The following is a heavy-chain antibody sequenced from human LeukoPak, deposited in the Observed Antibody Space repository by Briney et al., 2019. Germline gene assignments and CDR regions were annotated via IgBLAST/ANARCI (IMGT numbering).Heavy chain of an antibody. J-gene: IGHJ4*02. CDR1: GLTFSSYA. Sequence: GGSLRLSCAASGLTFSSYAMHWVRQAPGKGLEWVAVISYDRSLKYYADSVRGRFTISSDNSKNTLYLQMNSLRVEDTAVYYCARDPTAVANLPQYYLDYWGQGTLVTVSS. CDR3: ARDPTAVANLPQYYLDY. V-gene: IGHV3-30*04. D-gene: IGHD4-23*01. CDR2: ISYDRSLK.